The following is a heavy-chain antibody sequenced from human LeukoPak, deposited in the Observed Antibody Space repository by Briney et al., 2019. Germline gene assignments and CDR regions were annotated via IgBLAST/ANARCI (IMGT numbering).Heavy chain of an antibody. Sequence: GGSLRLSCSASGFTVSSDYMSWVRQAPGKGLAWLSVIYSGGTTYYADSVKGRFTISRDNSKNTVYLQMNSLRAEDTAIYYCARDRRVGATWSVGAFDIWGQGTTVTVSS. CDR1: GFTVSSDY. D-gene: IGHD1-26*01. CDR2: IYSGGTT. V-gene: IGHV3-66*01. J-gene: IGHJ3*02. CDR3: ARDRRVGATWSVGAFDI.